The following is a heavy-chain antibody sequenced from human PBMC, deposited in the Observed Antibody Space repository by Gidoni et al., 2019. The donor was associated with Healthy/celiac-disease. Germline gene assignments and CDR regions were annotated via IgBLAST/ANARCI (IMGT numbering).Heavy chain of an antibody. CDR1: GLTVSRNY. CDR3: VITMIAPREG. D-gene: IGHD3-22*01. V-gene: IGHV3-66*02. J-gene: IGHJ4*02. Sequence: EVQLVESGGGLVQPGGSLRLSWAASGLTVSRNYLSGVRQAPVKGLEWVSVIYSGCSTYYADSVKGRFPISRDNSKNTLYLQMNSLRAEDTAVYYCVITMIAPREGWGQGTLVTVSS. CDR2: IYSGCST.